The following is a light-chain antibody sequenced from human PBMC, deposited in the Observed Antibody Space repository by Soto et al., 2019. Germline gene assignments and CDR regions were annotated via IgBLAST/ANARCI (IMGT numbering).Light chain of an antibody. Sequence: DIVMTQSPLSLPVTPGEPASISCRSGQSLLHSDGYNYLDWYVQRPGQSPQLLIYLGSFRTSGVPDRFSGTGSGTDFTLKISRVEAEDVGLYYCMQALQTPPTFGQGTKVEI. CDR3: MQALQTPPT. V-gene: IGKV2-28*01. J-gene: IGKJ1*01. CDR1: QSLLHSDGYNY. CDR2: LGS.